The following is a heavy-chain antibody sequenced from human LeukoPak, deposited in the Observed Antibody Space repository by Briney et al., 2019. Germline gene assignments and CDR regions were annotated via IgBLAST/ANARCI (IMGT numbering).Heavy chain of an antibody. CDR2: INHSGST. D-gene: IGHD2-2*01. Sequence: SETLSLTCAVYGGSFGGYYWSWIRQPPGKGLEWIGEINHSGSTNYNPSLKSRVTISVDTSKNQFSLKLSSVTAADTAVYYCARASIVVPAAAFDYWGQGTLVTVSS. V-gene: IGHV4-34*01. CDR3: ARASIVVPAAAFDY. J-gene: IGHJ4*02. CDR1: GGSFGGYY.